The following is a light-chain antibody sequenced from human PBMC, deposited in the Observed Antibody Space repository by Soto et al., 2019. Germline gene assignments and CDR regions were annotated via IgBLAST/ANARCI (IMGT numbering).Light chain of an antibody. CDR2: AAS. J-gene: IGKJ3*01. V-gene: IGKV1-27*01. CDR1: QGISNY. Sequence: DIQMTQSPSSLSASVGDRVTITCRASQGISNYFAWYQQKPGKVPKLLIYAASTLQSGVPSRFSGSGSGTDFTLTISSLQPEDVATYYCQKYNSALGITFGPGTKVDIK. CDR3: QKYNSALGIT.